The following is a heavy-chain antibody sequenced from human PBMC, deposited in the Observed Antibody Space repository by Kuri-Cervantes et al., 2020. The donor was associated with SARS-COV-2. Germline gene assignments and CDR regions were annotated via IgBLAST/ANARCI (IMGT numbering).Heavy chain of an antibody. J-gene: IGHJ6*02. D-gene: IGHD3-16*01. Sequence: GGSLRLSCAASGFTFSSYDMHWVRQATGKGLEWVPAIGTAGDTYYPGSVRGRFTISRENAKSSLYLQMNSLRAGDTAVYYCARDLGGPRFGGMDVWGQGTTVTVSS. V-gene: IGHV3-13*01. CDR2: IGTAGDT. CDR3: ARDLGGPRFGGMDV. CDR1: GFTFSSYD.